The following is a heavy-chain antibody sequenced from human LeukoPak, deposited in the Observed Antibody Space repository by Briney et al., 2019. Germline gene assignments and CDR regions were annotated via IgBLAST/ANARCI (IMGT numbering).Heavy chain of an antibody. CDR3: ARDVEGRDGYNYDYYYYMDV. CDR1: GFTFSSYS. D-gene: IGHD5-24*01. CDR2: ISSSSSTI. V-gene: IGHV3-48*01. J-gene: IGHJ6*03. Sequence: GGSLRLSCAASGFTFSSYSMNWVRQAPGKGLEWVSYISSSSSTIHYADSVKGRFTISRDNAKNSLYLQMNSLRAEDTAVYYCARDVEGRDGYNYDYYYYMDVWGKGTTVTVSS.